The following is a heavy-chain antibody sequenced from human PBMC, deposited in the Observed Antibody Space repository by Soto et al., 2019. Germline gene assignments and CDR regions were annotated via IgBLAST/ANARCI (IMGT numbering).Heavy chain of an antibody. CDR2: VSIGGST. Sequence: DVQLLESGGRLVQPEGSLRLSCAASGFTFSSYAMGWVRQGPGKGLEWVAVVSIGGSTHYADSVRGRFTISRDNSKNTLSLQMNSLTAEDTAVYFCAKHRGAGGHFDYWGQGALVTVSS. J-gene: IGHJ4*02. CDR3: AKHRGAGGHFDY. CDR1: GFTFSSYA. D-gene: IGHD2-15*01. V-gene: IGHV3-23*01.